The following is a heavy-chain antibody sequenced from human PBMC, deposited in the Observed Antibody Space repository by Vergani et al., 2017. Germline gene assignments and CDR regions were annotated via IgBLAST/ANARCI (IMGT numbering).Heavy chain of an antibody. J-gene: IGHJ4*02. CDR2: INPNSGGT. Sequence: QVQLVQSGAEVKKPGASVKVSCKASGYTFTGYYMHWVRQAPGQGLEWMGWINPNSGGTNYAQKFQGRVTITADESTSTAYMELSSLRSEDTAVYYCARGPGIQLWPSLYWGQGTLVTVSS. CDR1: GYTFTGYY. V-gene: IGHV1-2*02. D-gene: IGHD5-18*01. CDR3: ARGPGIQLWPSLY.